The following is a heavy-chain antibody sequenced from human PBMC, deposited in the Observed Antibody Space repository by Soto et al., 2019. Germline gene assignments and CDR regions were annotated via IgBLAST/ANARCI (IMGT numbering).Heavy chain of an antibody. V-gene: IGHV4-30-2*01. CDR1: GGSISSGGYS. CDR3: ARTFYYDSSGCYQYFLW. CDR2: IYHRGNT. Sequence: SETLSLTCAVSGGSISSGGYSWSWIRQPPGKGLEWIGYIYHRGNTDYNPSLESRVTMSIDKSKNQFSLRLYSVTAADTAVYYCARTFYYDSSGCYQYFLWWGQGTLVTV. J-gene: IGHJ4*02. D-gene: IGHD3-22*01.